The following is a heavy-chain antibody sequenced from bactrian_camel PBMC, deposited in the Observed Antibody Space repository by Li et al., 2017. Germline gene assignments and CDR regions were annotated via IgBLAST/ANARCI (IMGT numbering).Heavy chain of an antibody. CDR2: INSETLT. D-gene: IGHD3*01. CDR3: AARVTGDYCRRLDYEYGF. Sequence: VQLVESGGGSVQAGGSLRLSCVASGITVSRDCMAWFRQAPGEEREAIASINSETLTNYADSVKGRFTVSKDNAKNTLYLQMSSLKPEDTAMYYCAARVTGDYCRRLDYEYGFWGQGTQVTVS. J-gene: IGHJ4*01. CDR1: GITVSRDC. V-gene: IGHV3S53*01.